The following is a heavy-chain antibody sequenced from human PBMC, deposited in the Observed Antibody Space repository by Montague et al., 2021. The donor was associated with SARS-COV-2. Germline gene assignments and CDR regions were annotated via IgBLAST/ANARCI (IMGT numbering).Heavy chain of an antibody. CDR3: ARDEYNRYWYKY. D-gene: IGHD2-8*02. Sequence: SETLSLTCTVSAGSLSSRSNYWGWIRQPPGMGLQWIGSVDSAGSTYYSPSLKSRVTISLDTSKNQFSQKLSSVTAADTAVYYCARDEYNRYWYKYWGQGALVTVSS. V-gene: IGHV4-39*07. CDR2: VDSAGST. CDR1: AGSLSSRSNY. J-gene: IGHJ4*02.